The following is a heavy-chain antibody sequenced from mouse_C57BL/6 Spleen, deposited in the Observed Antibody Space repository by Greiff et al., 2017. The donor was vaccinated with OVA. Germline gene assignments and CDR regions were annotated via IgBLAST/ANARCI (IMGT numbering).Heavy chain of an antibody. D-gene: IGHD1-1*01. CDR3: ARSITTVVANLYYYAMDY. V-gene: IGHV1-64*01. Sequence: VQLQQPGAELVKPGASVKLSCKASGYTFTSYWMHWVKQRPGQGLEWIGMIHPNSGSTNYNEKFKSKATLTVDKSSSTAYMQLSSLTSEDSAVYYCARSITTVVANLYYYAMDYWGQGTSVTVSS. CDR2: IHPNSGST. CDR1: GYTFTSYW. J-gene: IGHJ4*01.